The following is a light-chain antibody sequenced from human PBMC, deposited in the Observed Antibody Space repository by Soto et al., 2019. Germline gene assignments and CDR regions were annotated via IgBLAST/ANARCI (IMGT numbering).Light chain of an antibody. CDR3: CSYAGSRTYV. Sequence: QSALTQPASVSGSPGQSITISCTGTSSDVGSHNLVSWYQQHPGKAPKLMIYEGTKRPSGVSNRFSGSKSGNTASLTISGLQAEDEAHYYCCSYAGSRTYVFGTGTKVTVL. V-gene: IGLV2-23*01. CDR2: EGT. J-gene: IGLJ1*01. CDR1: SSDVGSHNL.